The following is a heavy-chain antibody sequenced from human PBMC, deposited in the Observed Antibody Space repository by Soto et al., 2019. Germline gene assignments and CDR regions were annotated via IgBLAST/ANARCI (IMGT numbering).Heavy chain of an antibody. CDR1: GYTYTEYP. V-gene: IGHV1-3*01. CDR3: TSSSERGY. J-gene: IGHJ4*02. CDR2: INVGNGNA. Sequence: QVQLVQSGAEVKKPGASVKVSCTTSGYTYTEYPIHWVRQAPGQGLEWMGWINVGNGNAKYSQKFQGRVTMTRDTSASTVYMELSSLGSEDTAVYYCTSSSERGYWGQGTLVTVSS.